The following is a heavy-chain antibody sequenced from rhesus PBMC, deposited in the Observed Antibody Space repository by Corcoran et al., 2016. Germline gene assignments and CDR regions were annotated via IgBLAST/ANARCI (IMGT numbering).Heavy chain of an antibody. CDR2: IYASSTST. V-gene: IGHV4S10*01. J-gene: IGHJ3*01. CDR3: ARESWAFDF. Sequence: QVQLQESGPGVVKPSETLSLTCAVSGGSISDSYRWSWIRQPPGKGLVWIGYIYASSTSTNYNPSLKSRVTISKDTSKNQFSLKLSSVTAADTAVYYCARESWAFDFWGQGLRVTVSS. CDR1: GGSISDSYR.